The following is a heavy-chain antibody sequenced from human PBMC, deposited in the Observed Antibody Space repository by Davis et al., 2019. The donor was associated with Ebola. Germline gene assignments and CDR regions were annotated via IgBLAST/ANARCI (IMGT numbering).Heavy chain of an antibody. CDR3: ARRSSSSWYTWFDP. CDR1: GYSFTSYW. J-gene: IGHJ5*02. Sequence: PGGSLRLSCKGSGYSFTSYWIGWVRQMPGKGLEWMGIIYPGDSDTRYSPSFQGQVTISADKSISTAYLQWSSLKASDTAMYYCARRSSSSWYTWFDPWGQGTLVTVSS. V-gene: IGHV5-51*01. D-gene: IGHD6-13*01. CDR2: IYPGDSDT.